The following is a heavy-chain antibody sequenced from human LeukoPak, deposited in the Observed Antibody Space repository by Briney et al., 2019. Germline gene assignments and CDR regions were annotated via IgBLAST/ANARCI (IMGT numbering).Heavy chain of an antibody. Sequence: PSQTLSLTCTVSGGSISSGGYYWSWIRQHPGKGLEWIGYIYYSGSTYYNPSLKSRVTISVDTSKNQFSLKLSSVTAADTAVYYCARVWRSSSWNWFDPWGQGTLVTVSS. J-gene: IGHJ5*02. CDR2: IYYSGST. CDR3: ARVWRSSSWNWFDP. D-gene: IGHD6-13*01. V-gene: IGHV4-31*03. CDR1: GGSISSGGYY.